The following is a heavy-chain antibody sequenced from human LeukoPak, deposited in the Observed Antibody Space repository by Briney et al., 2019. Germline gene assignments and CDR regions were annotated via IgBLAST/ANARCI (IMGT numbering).Heavy chain of an antibody. CDR1: GFTFSSYS. V-gene: IGHV3-48*02. CDR2: ISSSSSTI. CDR3: ARLNYGPQHYYYYGMDV. D-gene: IGHD3-16*01. J-gene: IGHJ6*02. Sequence: GGSLRLSCAASGFTFSSYSMNWVRQAPGKGLEWVSYISSSSSTIYYADSVKGRFTISRDNAKNSLYLQMNSLRDEDTAVYYCARLNYGPQHYYYYGMDVWGQGTTVIVSS.